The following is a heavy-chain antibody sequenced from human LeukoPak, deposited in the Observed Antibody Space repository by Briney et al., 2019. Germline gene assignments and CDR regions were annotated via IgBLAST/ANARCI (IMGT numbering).Heavy chain of an antibody. D-gene: IGHD4-17*01. J-gene: IGHJ1*01. V-gene: IGHV1-18*01. CDR1: GYTFSNYG. CDR3: ARSDYGDYVAGEYFQH. Sequence: ASVKVSCKASGYTFSNYGITWVRQAPGQGLEWMGWISAHNGNTKYAQNLQGRVTMTTDTSTSTAYMELRSLRSDDTAVYYCARSDYGDYVAGEYFQHWGQGTLVIVSS. CDR2: ISAHNGNT.